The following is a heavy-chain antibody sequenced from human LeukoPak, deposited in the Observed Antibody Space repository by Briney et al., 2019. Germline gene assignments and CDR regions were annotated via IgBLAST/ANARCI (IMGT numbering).Heavy chain of an antibody. CDR1: GFTFSSYS. J-gene: IGHJ5*02. Sequence: GGSLRLSCAASGFTFSSYSMNWVRQAPGKGLEWVSYISSSSSTIYYADSVKGRFTISRDNSKNTLYLQMNSLRAEDTAVYFCARVATGSYDWFDPWGQGTLVTVSS. D-gene: IGHD3-10*01. CDR3: ARVATGSYDWFDP. V-gene: IGHV3-48*04. CDR2: ISSSSSTI.